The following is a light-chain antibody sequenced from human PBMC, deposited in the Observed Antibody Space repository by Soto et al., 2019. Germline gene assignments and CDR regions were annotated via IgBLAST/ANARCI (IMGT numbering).Light chain of an antibody. CDR2: GAT. J-gene: IGKJ2*01. Sequence: QMTQSPSFVSASIGDRVSITCRASEDISRWLGWYQQKPGRAPSLLMFGATSLQSGVPSRFSATETGTLFTLTICNVQPDDFATYYCLQANDFPRSFGQGTKL. CDR3: LQANDFPRS. CDR1: EDISRW. V-gene: IGKV1D-12*01.